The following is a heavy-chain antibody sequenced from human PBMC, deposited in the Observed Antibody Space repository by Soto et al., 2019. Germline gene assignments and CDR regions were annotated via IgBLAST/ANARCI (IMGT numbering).Heavy chain of an antibody. J-gene: IGHJ6*02. CDR2: INAGNGNT. CDR3: ARGWITILPRRRYYYVMDV. Sequence: ASVKVSCKASGYTFTSYAMHWVRQAPGQRLEWMGWINAGNGNTKYSQKFQGRVTITRDTSASTAYMELSSLRSEDTAVYYCARGWITILPRRRYYYVMDVWGQGTTVTVSS. V-gene: IGHV1-3*01. D-gene: IGHD3-9*01. CDR1: GYTFTSYA.